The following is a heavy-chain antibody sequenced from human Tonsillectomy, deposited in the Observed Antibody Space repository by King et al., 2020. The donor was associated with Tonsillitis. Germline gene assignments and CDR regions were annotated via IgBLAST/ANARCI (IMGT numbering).Heavy chain of an antibody. CDR1: GFTLSSYW. Sequence: QLVQSGGGLVQPGGSLRLSCAASGFTLSSYWMSWVRQAPGKGLEWVANIKQDGSEMYYVDSVKGRFTISRDNAKNSLYLQMNSLRAEDTAVYYCARAAYYYDSSGYFDYWGQGTLVTVSS. CDR3: ARAAYYYDSSGYFDY. D-gene: IGHD3-22*01. J-gene: IGHJ4*02. CDR2: IKQDGSEM. V-gene: IGHV3-7*03.